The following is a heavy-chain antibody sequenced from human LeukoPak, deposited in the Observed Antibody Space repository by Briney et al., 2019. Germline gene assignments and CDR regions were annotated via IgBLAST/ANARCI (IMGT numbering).Heavy chain of an antibody. CDR1: QFTFSSYG. CDR2: IRYDGTKK. Sequence: GGSLRLSCAASQFTFSSYGMHWVRQAPGKGLEWVTFIRYDGTKKYVDSVKGRFTISRDNSKNTLYLQMNSLRAEDTAVYYCAKDWRAYCGDDCYSYFDYWGQGTLVIVSS. D-gene: IGHD2-21*02. V-gene: IGHV3-30*02. CDR3: AKDWRAYCGDDCYSYFDY. J-gene: IGHJ4*02.